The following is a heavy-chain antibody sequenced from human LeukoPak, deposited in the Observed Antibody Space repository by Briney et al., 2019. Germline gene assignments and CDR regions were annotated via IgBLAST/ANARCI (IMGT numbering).Heavy chain of an antibody. D-gene: IGHD3-3*01. CDR2: INTNTGNP. V-gene: IGHV7-4-1*02. CDR3: ARTPFSYYDFWSGYSLTPDFDY. Sequence: ASVKVSCKASGYTFTSYAMNRVRQAPGQGLEWMGWINTNTGNPTYAQGFTGRFVFSLDTSVSTAYLQISSLKAEDTAVYYCARTPFSYYDFWSGYSLTPDFDYWGQGTLVTVSS. CDR1: GYTFTSYA. J-gene: IGHJ4*02.